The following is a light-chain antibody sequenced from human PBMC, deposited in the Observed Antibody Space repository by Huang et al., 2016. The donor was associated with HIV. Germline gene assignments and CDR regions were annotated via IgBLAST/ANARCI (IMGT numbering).Light chain of an antibody. CDR2: DAS. V-gene: IGKV3-11*01. J-gene: IGKJ5*01. CDR3: QQRSDWPIT. CDR1: QSVGTY. Sequence: EIVLIQSPATLSLSPGERATLSCRASQSVGTYLAWFQQKPGQAPRLFIYDASHRATGIPARFSGSGSGTDFTLTINSLEPEDFAVYYCQQRSDWPITFGQGTRLEIK.